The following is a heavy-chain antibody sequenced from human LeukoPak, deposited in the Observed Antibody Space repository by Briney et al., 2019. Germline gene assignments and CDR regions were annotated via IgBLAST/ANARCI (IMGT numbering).Heavy chain of an antibody. Sequence: SETLSLTCTVSGGSISSSSYYWGWIRQPPGKGLEWIGSIYYSGSTYYNPSLKSRVTISVDTSKNQFSLKLSSVTAADTAVYYCARGATASGSYSEDFDYWGQGTLVTVSS. V-gene: IGHV4-39*01. CDR2: IYYSGST. CDR3: ARGATASGSYSEDFDY. CDR1: GGSISSSSYY. D-gene: IGHD1-26*01. J-gene: IGHJ4*02.